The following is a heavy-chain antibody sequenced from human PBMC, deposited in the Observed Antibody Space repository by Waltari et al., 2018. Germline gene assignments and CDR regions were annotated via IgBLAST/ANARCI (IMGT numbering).Heavy chain of an antibody. V-gene: IGHV1-69*12. J-gene: IGHJ4*02. D-gene: IGHD3-22*01. CDR1: GDTFRRYA. CDR2: IIHVFGAT. CDR3: ARSHYYDRRANYPSLGAFDS. Sequence: QVQLVQSGAEVKKPGSSVKVSCKVSGDTFRRYATSWVRQAPGQGLEWMGVIIHVFGATNYAQKFQARATMAADESTSTAYVELSSLKSEDTAVYFCARSHYYDRRANYPSLGAFDSWGQGTLVTVSS.